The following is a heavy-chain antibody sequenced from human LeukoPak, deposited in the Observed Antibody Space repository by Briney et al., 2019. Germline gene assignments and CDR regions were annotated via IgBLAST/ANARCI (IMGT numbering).Heavy chain of an antibody. J-gene: IGHJ3*02. CDR3: ARGDIAAAPTAISAFDI. V-gene: IGHV4-59*01. CDR1: GGSISWYY. Sequence: SETLSLTCTVSGGSISWYYWSWIRQPPGKGLEWIGYIYYSGSTNYNPSLKSRVTISVDTSKNQFSLELTSVTAADTAVYYCARGDIAAAPTAISAFDIWGQGTMVTVSS. D-gene: IGHD2-2*02. CDR2: IYYSGST.